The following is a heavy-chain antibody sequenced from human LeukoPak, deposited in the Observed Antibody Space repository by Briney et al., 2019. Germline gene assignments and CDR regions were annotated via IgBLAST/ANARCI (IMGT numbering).Heavy chain of an antibody. Sequence: GGSLRLSCAASGFTFSTYTVNWVRQAPGKGLEWVSSISTGGSYIDYADSVKGRFTISRDNAKNSLYLQMSSLRAEDTAVYYCAREDNWLDSWGQGTLVTVSS. J-gene: IGHJ5*01. CDR2: ISTGGSYI. CDR1: GFTFSTYT. V-gene: IGHV3-21*01. CDR3: AREDNWLDS.